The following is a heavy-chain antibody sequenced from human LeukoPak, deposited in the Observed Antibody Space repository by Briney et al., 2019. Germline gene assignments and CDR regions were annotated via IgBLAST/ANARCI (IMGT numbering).Heavy chain of an antibody. V-gene: IGHV3-30*03. Sequence: GGSLRLSCAASGFTFSSYGMHWVRQAPGKGLEWVAVISYDGSDKYYADSVKGRFTISRDNSKNTLYLQMNSLRAEDTAVYYCARRAGAYSHPYDYWGQGTLVTVSS. CDR2: ISYDGSDK. CDR1: GFTFSSYG. CDR3: ARRAGAYSHPYDY. D-gene: IGHD4/OR15-4a*01. J-gene: IGHJ4*02.